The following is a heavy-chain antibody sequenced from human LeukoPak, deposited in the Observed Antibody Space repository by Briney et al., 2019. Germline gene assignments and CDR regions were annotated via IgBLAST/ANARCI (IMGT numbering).Heavy chain of an antibody. CDR3: ARSSTPGEIIQDIVLMVYAIKGDYFDY. Sequence: GASVKVSCKASGYTFTGYYMHWARQAPGQGLEWMGWINPNSGGTNYAQKFQGRVTMTRDTSISTAYMELSRLRSDDTAVYYCARSSTPGEIIQDIVLMVYAIKGDYFDYWGQGTLVTVSS. J-gene: IGHJ4*02. CDR2: INPNSGGT. D-gene: IGHD2-8*01. V-gene: IGHV1-2*02. CDR1: GYTFTGYY.